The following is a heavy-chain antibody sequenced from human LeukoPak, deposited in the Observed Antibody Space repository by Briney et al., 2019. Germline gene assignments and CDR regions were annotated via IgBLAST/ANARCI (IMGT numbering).Heavy chain of an antibody. V-gene: IGHV1-18*01. D-gene: IGHD2-2*01. CDR3: ARDSGYCSSTSCYDEAFDY. CDR2: ISAYNGNT. J-gene: IGHJ4*02. Sequence: ASVKVSCKASGYTFTSYGISWVRQAPGQGLEWMGWISAYNGNTNYAQKLQGRVTMTTDKSTSTAYMELRSLRSDDTAVYYCARDSGYCSSTSCYDEAFDYWGQGTLVSVSS. CDR1: GYTFTSYG.